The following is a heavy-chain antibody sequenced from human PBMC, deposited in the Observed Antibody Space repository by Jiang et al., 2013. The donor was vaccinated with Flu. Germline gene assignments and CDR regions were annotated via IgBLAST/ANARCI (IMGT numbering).Heavy chain of an antibody. CDR3: VRGSPHYYAMDV. CDR2: TYYGSQWYN. J-gene: IGHJ6*02. CDR1: GDSVSSDSAA. Sequence: SLTCAISGDSVSSDSAAWNWVRQSPSRGLEWLGRTYYGSQWYNEYATSVQSRITIKPDTSKNQFSLQLNSVTPEDTAVYYCVRGSPHYYAMDVWGQGTTVTVSS. V-gene: IGHV6-1*01.